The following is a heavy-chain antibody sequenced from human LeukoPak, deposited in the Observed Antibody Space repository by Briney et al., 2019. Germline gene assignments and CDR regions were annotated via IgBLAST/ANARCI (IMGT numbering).Heavy chain of an antibody. J-gene: IGHJ4*02. CDR2: INYSGST. CDR3: AVIPPAVDDY. Sequence: SETLSLTCTVSGGSISSRSYYWAWIRQPPGKGLEWIGSINYSGSTNYNPSLKSRLTISVDTSKDQFSLKLSSVTAADTAVYYCAVIPPAVDDYWGQGTLVTVSS. D-gene: IGHD2-2*01. V-gene: IGHV4-39*01. CDR1: GGSISSRSYY.